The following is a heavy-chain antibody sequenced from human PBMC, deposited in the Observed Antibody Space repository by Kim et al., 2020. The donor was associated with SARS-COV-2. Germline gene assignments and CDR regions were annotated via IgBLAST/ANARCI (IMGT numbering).Heavy chain of an antibody. J-gene: IGHJ4*02. CDR3: AREGAGSGSLDY. Sequence: SETLSLTCTVSGGSISSYYWSWIRQPPGKVLEWIGYIYYSGSTNYNPSLKSRVTISVDTSKNQFSLKLSSVTAADTAVYYCAREGAGSGSLDYWGQGTLVTVSS. CDR1: GGSISSYY. V-gene: IGHV4-59*01. CDR2: IYYSGST. D-gene: IGHD3-10*01.